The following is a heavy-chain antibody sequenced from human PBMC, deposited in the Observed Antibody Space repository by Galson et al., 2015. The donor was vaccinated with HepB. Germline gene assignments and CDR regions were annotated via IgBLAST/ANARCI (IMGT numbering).Heavy chain of an antibody. CDR3: TRGDLEMTY. D-gene: IGHD1-1*01. V-gene: IGHV6-1*01. Sequence: CAISGDSVSSNSAAWDWIRQSPSRGLEWLGRTYYRSKWYNNYAVYVKSRITINPDTTKNQFSLQLNSVTPEDTAVYYCTRGDLEMTYWGQGTLVTVSS. CDR1: GDSVSSNSAA. CDR2: TYYRSKWYN. J-gene: IGHJ4*02.